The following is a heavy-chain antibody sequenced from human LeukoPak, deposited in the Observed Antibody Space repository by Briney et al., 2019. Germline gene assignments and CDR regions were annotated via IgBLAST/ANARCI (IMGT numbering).Heavy chain of an antibody. J-gene: IGHJ6*02. D-gene: IGHD6-13*01. Sequence: ASVKVSCKASGGTFSSYAISWVRQAPGQGLEWMGRIIPILGIANYAQKFQGRVTMTTDTSTSTAYMELRSLRSDDTAVYYCARSLGSSVYYSYGMDVWGQGTTVTVSS. CDR2: IIPILGIA. CDR1: GGTFSSYA. V-gene: IGHV1-69*04. CDR3: ARSLGSSVYYSYGMDV.